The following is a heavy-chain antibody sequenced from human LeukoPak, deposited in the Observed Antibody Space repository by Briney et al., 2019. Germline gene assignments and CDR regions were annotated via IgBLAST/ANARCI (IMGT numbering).Heavy chain of an antibody. D-gene: IGHD3-10*01. CDR3: AADRAGSYLRFVY. J-gene: IGHJ4*02. Sequence: SVKVSCKASGFTFTSSVVQWVRQARGQRLEWVGWIVVGSGNTNYAQKFQERVTITRDMSTSTAYMELSSLRFEDTAVYYCAADRAGSYLRFVYWGQGTPVTVSS. V-gene: IGHV1-58*01. CDR2: IVVGSGNT. CDR1: GFTFTSSV.